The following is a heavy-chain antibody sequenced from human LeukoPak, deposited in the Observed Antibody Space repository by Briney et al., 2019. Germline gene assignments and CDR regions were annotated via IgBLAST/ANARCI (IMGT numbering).Heavy chain of an antibody. V-gene: IGHV1-2*02. CDR3: ARDPGYYDSSGYYPGY. CDR2: INPNSGGT. J-gene: IGHJ4*02. CDR1: GYTFTDYY. Sequence: ASVKVSCKSSGYTFTDYYLHWVRQAPGQGLGWMGWINPNSGGTNYAQKFQGRVTMTRDTSISTAYMELSRLISDDTAVYYCARDPGYYDSSGYYPGYWGQGTLVTVSS. D-gene: IGHD3-22*01.